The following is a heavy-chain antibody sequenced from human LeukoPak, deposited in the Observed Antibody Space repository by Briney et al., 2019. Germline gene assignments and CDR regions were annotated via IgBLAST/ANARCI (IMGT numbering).Heavy chain of an antibody. CDR3: ARDRYDSPAGTFDI. J-gene: IGHJ3*02. V-gene: IGHV1-18*01. CDR1: GYSFTTYG. CDR2: ISIYSGNT. D-gene: IGHD3-22*01. Sequence: ASVKVSCKASGYSFTTYGLSWVRQAPGHGLEWMGWISIYSGNTNYAQIFQGRVTMTTDTSTSTAYMELRSLRSDDTAVYYCARDRYDSPAGTFDIWGQGTLVTVSA.